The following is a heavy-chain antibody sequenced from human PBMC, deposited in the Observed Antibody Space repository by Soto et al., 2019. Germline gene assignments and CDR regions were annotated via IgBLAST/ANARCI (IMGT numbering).Heavy chain of an antibody. V-gene: IGHV4-39*01. Sequence: PSEILSLTCTVSGGSVSSNNYYWGWVRQPPGKRLEWIGSIHYSGTSYYNPSLKSRVTISVDTSKNQFSLKLPSVAAADTALYYCARHDSSGYYYYIDSWGQGTLVTVSS. CDR3: ARHDSSGYYYYIDS. D-gene: IGHD3-22*01. CDR1: GGSVSSNNYY. CDR2: IHYSGTS. J-gene: IGHJ4*02.